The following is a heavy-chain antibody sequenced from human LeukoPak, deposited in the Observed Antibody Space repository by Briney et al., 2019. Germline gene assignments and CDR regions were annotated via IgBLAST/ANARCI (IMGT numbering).Heavy chain of an antibody. V-gene: IGHV3-23*01. D-gene: IGHD3-9*01. CDR1: GFTFSSYA. CDR2: ISGSGGST. J-gene: IGHJ3*02. CDR3: AKDGTYYDILTHAFDI. Sequence: PGGSLRLSCAASGFTFSSYAMSWVRQAPGKGLEWVSAISGSGGSTYYADSVKGRFAISRDNSKNTLYLQMNSLRAEDTAVYYCAKDGTYYDILTHAFDIWGQGTMVTVSS.